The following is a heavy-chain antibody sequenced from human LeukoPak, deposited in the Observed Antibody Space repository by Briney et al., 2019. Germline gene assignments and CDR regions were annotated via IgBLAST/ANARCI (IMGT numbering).Heavy chain of an antibody. J-gene: IGHJ4*02. V-gene: IGHV1-18*01. D-gene: IGHD3-22*01. Sequence: ASVKVSCKASGYTFTSYGISWVRQAPGQGLEWMGWISAYNGNTNYAQKLQGRVTMATDTSTSTAYMELRSLRSDDTAVYYCARGRTPTYYYDSCDYWGQGTLVTVSS. CDR1: GYTFTSYG. CDR3: ARGRTPTYYYDSCDY. CDR2: ISAYNGNT.